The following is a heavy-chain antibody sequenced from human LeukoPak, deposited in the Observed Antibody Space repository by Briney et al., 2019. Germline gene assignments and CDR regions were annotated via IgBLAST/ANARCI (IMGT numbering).Heavy chain of an antibody. D-gene: IGHD6-19*01. Sequence: SDTLSLTCTVSGGPFSSRSYYGGWSRQPPGKGVEWIGSIYYSGSTYYNPSRKSRLTISVVTSKNLFSLKVTSVTAADTAVYYWASGEPVKWLVPAYWGQGTLVTVPS. V-gene: IGHV4-39*01. J-gene: IGHJ4*02. CDR3: ASGEPVKWLVPAY. CDR2: IYYSGST. CDR1: GGPFSSRSYY.